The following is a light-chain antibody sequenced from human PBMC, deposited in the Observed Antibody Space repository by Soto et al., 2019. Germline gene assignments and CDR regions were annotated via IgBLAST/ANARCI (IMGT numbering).Light chain of an antibody. V-gene: IGLV1-51*01. CDR1: SSNIGNDY. CDR3: ATWDNSLSSVI. Sequence: QSVLTQPPSVSAAPGQKVNISCSGSSSNIGNDYVSWYQQVPGTAPKLLIYDNDKRPSGITDRISGSKSGTSATLGITGLQTGDVADYHCATWDNSLSSVIFGGGTKLTVL. J-gene: IGLJ2*01. CDR2: DND.